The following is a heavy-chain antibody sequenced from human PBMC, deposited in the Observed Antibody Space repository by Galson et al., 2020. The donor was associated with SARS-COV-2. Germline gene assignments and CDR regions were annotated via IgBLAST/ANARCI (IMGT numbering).Heavy chain of an antibody. CDR2: IHSSGFT. D-gene: IGHD6-19*01. CDR3: AAGPVAGTGE. Sequence: TLSLTCAVSGGSISGTDHYWSWIRQPAGKGLEWIGRIHSSGFTYYNPSLKSRVAISVDTSKNQFSLKVTSVTAADTAVYFCAAGPVAGTGEWGQGALVTVSS. CDR1: GGSISGTDHY. V-gene: IGHV4-61*02. J-gene: IGHJ4*02.